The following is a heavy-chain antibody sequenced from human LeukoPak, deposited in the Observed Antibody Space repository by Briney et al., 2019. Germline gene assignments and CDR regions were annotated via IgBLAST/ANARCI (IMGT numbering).Heavy chain of an antibody. D-gene: IGHD4-17*01. CDR3: ARGTTINNFDY. CDR2: ISTSGINI. J-gene: IGHJ4*02. V-gene: IGHV3-48*03. CDR1: GFTFSSYE. Sequence: GGSLRLSCAGSGFTFSSYEMNWVRQAPGKGPEWISYISTSGINIHYADSVKGRFTISRDNAKNSLYLQMNSLREEDTAVYYCARGTTINNFDYWGQGTPVTVSS.